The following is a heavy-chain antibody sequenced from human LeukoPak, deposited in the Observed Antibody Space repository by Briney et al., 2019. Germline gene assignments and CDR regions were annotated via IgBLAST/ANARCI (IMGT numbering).Heavy chain of an antibody. J-gene: IGHJ2*01. D-gene: IGHD1-14*01. V-gene: IGHV3-15*01. CDR1: GLTFSNAW. CDR3: TKDPPYTGARYFAQ. Sequence: GGSLRLSCAVSGLTFSNAWMTWVRQVPGKGLEWVGRIKSKPDGGTTDYAAPVKGRFTISRDDSKDTLYLQTTSLKTEDTGVYYCTKDPPYTGARYFAQWGRGTLVTVSS. CDR2: IKSKPDGGTT.